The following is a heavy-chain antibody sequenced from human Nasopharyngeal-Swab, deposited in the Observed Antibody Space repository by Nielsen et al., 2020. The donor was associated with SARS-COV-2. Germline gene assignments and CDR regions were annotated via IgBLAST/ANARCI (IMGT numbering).Heavy chain of an antibody. V-gene: IGHV1-69*04. D-gene: IGHD3-10*01. CDR2: IIPILGIA. CDR3: AREYYYGSGYGWFDP. CDR1: GYTFTSYG. Sequence: SVKVSCKASGYTFTSYGISWVRQAPGQGLEWMGRIIPILGIANYAQKFQGRVTITADKSTSTAYMELSSLRSEDTAVYYCAREYYYGSGYGWFDPWGQGTLITVSS. J-gene: IGHJ5*02.